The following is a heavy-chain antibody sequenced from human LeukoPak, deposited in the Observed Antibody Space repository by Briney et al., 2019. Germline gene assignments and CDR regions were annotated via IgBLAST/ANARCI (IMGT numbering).Heavy chain of an antibody. CDR1: GFTFSSYA. CDR2: ISYDGSNK. D-gene: IGHD5-18*01. Sequence: GRSLRLSCATSGFTFSSYAMHWVRQAPGKGLEWVAVISYDGSNKYYADSVKGRFTISRDNSNNSLYLQINSLRADDTAVYYCARGGTRIQLWFPFDYWGQGTLVTVSS. V-gene: IGHV3-30-3*01. CDR3: ARGGTRIQLWFPFDY. J-gene: IGHJ4*02.